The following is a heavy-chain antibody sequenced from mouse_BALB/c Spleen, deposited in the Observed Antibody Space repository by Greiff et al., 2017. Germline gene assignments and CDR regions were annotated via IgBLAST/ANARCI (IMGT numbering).Heavy chain of an antibody. Sequence: EVQLQQSGAELVRSGASVKLSCTASGFNIKDYYMHWVKQRPEQGLEWIGWIDPENGDTEYAPKFQGKATMTADTSSNTAYLQLSSLTSEDSAVYYCTRGSLYYGSSYDYAMDYWGQGTSVTVSS. J-gene: IGHJ4*01. CDR2: IDPENGDT. V-gene: IGHV14-4*02. CDR3: TRGSLYYGSSYDYAMDY. CDR1: GFNIKDYY. D-gene: IGHD1-1*01.